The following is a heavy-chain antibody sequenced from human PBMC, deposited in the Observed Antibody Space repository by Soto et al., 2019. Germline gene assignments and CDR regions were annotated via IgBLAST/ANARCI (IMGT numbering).Heavy chain of an antibody. J-gene: IGHJ6*02. D-gene: IGHD6-13*01. CDR2: IYYSGST. CDR3: ARGWRSSSWYDYYGMDV. V-gene: IGHV4-31*03. Sequence: QVQLQESGPGLVKPSQTLSLTCTVSGGSISSGGYYWSWIRQHPGKGLEWIGYIYYSGSTYYNPSLKSRVTISVDTSKIQFSLKLSSLTAADTAVYYCARGWRSSSWYDYYGMDVWGQGTTVTVSS. CDR1: GGSISSGGYY.